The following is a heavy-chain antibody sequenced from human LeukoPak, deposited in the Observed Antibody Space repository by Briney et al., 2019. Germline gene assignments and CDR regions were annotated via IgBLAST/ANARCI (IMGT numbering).Heavy chain of an antibody. CDR3: ARQNCTLTSCYDYYHYHMDV. Sequence: PSETLSLTCSVSGGSISSSSYYWGWIRQSPGKGLDWIGSISYSGWSYSDPSLKSRATISVDTSKNQFSLKLTSVTAADTAVYYCARQNCTLTSCYDYYHYHMDVWGKGTAVTISS. J-gene: IGHJ6*03. CDR1: GGSISSSSYY. D-gene: IGHD2-2*01. V-gene: IGHV4-39*01. CDR2: ISYSGWS.